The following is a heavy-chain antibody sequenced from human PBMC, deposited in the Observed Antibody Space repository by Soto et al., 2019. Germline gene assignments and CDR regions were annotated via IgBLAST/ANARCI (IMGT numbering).Heavy chain of an antibody. CDR2: IIPIFGTA. Sequence: ASVKVSCKASGGTFSSYAISWVRQAPGQGLEWMGGIIPIFGTANYAQKFQGRVTITADESTSTAYMELSSLRSEDTAVYYCARDPPFDDYSNYLDYWGQGTLVTVSS. D-gene: IGHD4-4*01. CDR3: ARDPPFDDYSNYLDY. J-gene: IGHJ4*02. CDR1: GGTFSSYA. V-gene: IGHV1-69*13.